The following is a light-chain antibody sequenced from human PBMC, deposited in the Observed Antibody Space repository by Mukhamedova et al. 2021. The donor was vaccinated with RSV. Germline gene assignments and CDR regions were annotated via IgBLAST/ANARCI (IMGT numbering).Light chain of an antibody. Sequence: SCTGVRTDVGVYNFVSWYQHQPGKAPKLVIYDVNKRPSGVSNRFSASKSDNTASLTISELQAEDEADYYCCIYACSNTWVFGGGT. CDR3: CIYACSNTWV. V-gene: IGLV2-23*02. CDR1: RTDVGVYNF. CDR2: DVN. J-gene: IGLJ3*02.